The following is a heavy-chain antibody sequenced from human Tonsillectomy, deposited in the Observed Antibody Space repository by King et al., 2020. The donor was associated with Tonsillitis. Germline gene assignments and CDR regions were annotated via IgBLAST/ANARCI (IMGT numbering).Heavy chain of an antibody. Sequence: QLVQSGAEVRKPGASVKVSCKASGYTFTSYGISWVRQVPGQGLEWMGWISAYNGDTNYAPKVQGRVTMTTDTSTDTAYMELRSLRSDDTAIYYCARDLPSTYRRHENYYYYMDVWGKGTTVTVSS. CDR2: ISAYNGDT. CDR1: GYTFTSYG. CDR3: ARDLPSTYRRHENYYYYMDV. V-gene: IGHV1-18*04. J-gene: IGHJ6*03.